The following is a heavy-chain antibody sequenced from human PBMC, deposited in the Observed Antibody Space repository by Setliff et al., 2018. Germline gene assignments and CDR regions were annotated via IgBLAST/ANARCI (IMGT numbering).Heavy chain of an antibody. CDR3: AKDRAFCSSTSCYQYYYGMDV. V-gene: IGHV3-30*18. CDR1: GFTFSSYG. J-gene: IGHJ6*02. Sequence: SGGSLRLSCAASGFTFSSYGMHWVRQAPGKGLEWVAVISYDGSSKYYADSVKGRFTISRDNSKNTLYLQMNSLRAEDTAVYYCAKDRAFCSSTSCYQYYYGMDVWGQGTTVTVSS. CDR2: ISYDGSSK. D-gene: IGHD2-2*01.